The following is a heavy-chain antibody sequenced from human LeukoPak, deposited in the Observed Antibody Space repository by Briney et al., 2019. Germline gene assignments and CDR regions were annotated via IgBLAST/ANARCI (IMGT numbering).Heavy chain of an antibody. Sequence: ASVKVSCKASGYTFTGYYIHWVRQAPGQGLQWMGCINPNSGGTNYAQKFQGRVTMTRDTSINTAYMELSRLRSDDTAMYFCARVQNWDFDYWGQATLVTVSP. V-gene: IGHV1-2*02. CDR2: INPNSGGT. J-gene: IGHJ4*02. CDR3: ARVQNWDFDY. CDR1: GYTFTGYY. D-gene: IGHD7-27*01.